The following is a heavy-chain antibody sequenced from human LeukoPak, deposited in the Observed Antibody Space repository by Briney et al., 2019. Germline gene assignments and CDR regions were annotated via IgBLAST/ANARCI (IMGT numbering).Heavy chain of an antibody. D-gene: IGHD1-1*01. CDR2: IYTSGST. Sequence: SETLSLTCTVSGGSISSGSYYWSWIRQPAGKGLEWIGRIYTSGSTNYNPSLKSRVTISVDTSKNQFSLKLSSVTAADTAVYYCARDPPTGTTVGSYYYYYMDVWGKGTTVTVSS. CDR1: GGSISSGSYY. J-gene: IGHJ6*03. CDR3: ARDPPTGTTVGSYYYYYMDV. V-gene: IGHV4-61*02.